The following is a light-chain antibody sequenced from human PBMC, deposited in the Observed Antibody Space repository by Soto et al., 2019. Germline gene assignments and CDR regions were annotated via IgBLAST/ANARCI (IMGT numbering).Light chain of an antibody. CDR1: QSVSSY. CDR3: QQYNSWPLT. Sequence: IVLKQSPATLSLSPGERATLSSRASQSVSSYLAWYQQKPGQAPRLLIYGASTRATDIPARFSGSGSGTEFTLTVSSLQSEDFAVYSCQQYNSWPLTFGGGTKVDIK. J-gene: IGKJ4*01. V-gene: IGKV3-15*01. CDR2: GAS.